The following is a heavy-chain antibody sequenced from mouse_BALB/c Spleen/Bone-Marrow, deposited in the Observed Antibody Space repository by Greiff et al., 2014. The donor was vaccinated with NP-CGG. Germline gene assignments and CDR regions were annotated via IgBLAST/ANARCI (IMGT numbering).Heavy chain of an antibody. D-gene: IGHD2-4*01. V-gene: IGHV1S81*02. J-gene: IGHJ2*01. CDR3: TRSTMITYFDY. Sequence: QVQLQQPGAELVKPGASVKSSCKASGYTFTSYYMYWVKQRPGQGLEWIGEINPSNGGTNFNEKFKSKATLTVDKSSSTAYMQLSSLTSEDSAVYYCTRSTMITYFDYWGQGTTLTVSS. CDR1: GYTFTSYY. CDR2: INPSNGGT.